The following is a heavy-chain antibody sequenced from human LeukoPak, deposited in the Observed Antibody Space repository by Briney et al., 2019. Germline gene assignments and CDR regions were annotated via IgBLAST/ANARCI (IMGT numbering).Heavy chain of an antibody. CDR3: ARVRSSGGWRSGAFDI. V-gene: IGHV4-59*01. Sequence: YYSGSTNYTPSLKSRVTISVDTSKNQFSLKLSSVTAADTAVYYCARVRSSGGWRSGAFDIWGQGTMVTVSS. CDR2: YYSGST. J-gene: IGHJ3*02. D-gene: IGHD6-19*01.